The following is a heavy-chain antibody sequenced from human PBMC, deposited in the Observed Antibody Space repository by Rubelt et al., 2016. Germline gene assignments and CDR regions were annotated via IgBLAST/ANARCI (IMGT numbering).Heavy chain of an antibody. V-gene: IGHV4-34*01. CDR2: INHSGST. CDR3: AGSIVVVVAASFDP. J-gene: IGHJ5*02. CDR1: GGSFSGYY. D-gene: IGHD2-15*01. Sequence: QVQLQQWGAGLLKPSETLSLTCAVYGGSFSGYYWSWIRQPPGKGLEWIGEINHSGSTNYNPSLKSGVIISVDTSKNQCSRMLSSVTAADTAVYYCAGSIVVVVAASFDPWGQGTLVTVSS.